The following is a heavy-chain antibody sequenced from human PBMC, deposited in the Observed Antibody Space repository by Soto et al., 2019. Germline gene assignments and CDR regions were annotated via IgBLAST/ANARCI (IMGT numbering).Heavy chain of an antibody. CDR2: IYASGST. J-gene: IGHJ4*02. CDR3: ARSGYSSAWYTAFDS. D-gene: IGHD6-19*01. CDR1: GDSISGYY. Sequence: PSETLSLTCTVSGDSISGYYCNWIRHPSGKGLEWIGRIYASGSTISNRSLRSRVALSVDTSKNQFSLNLNSVTAADTAMYYCARSGYSSAWYTAFDSWSQGTLVTVSS. V-gene: IGHV4-4*07.